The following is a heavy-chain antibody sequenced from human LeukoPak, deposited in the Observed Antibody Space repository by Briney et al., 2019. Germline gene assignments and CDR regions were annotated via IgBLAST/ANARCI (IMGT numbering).Heavy chain of an antibody. CDR3: AAGVPGGIAAAGNWFDP. Sequence: SQTLSLTCAISGDSVSSNSAAWNWIRQSPSRGLEWLGGTYYRSKWYNDYAVSVKSRITINPDTSKNQFSLQLNSVTPEDTAVYYCAAGVPGGIAAAGNWFDPWGQGTLVTVSS. V-gene: IGHV6-1*01. CDR2: TYYRSKWYN. D-gene: IGHD6-13*01. CDR1: GDSVSSNSAA. J-gene: IGHJ5*02.